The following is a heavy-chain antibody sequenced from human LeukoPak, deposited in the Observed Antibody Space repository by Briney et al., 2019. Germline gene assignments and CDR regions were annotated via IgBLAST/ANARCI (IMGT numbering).Heavy chain of an antibody. CDR2: ISSSGSTI. CDR1: GFTFSSYE. CDR3: ANLWGYSYGHHYFDY. V-gene: IGHV3-48*03. J-gene: IGHJ4*02. D-gene: IGHD5-18*01. Sequence: GGSLRLSCAASGFTFSSYEMNWVRQAPGKGLEWVSYISSSGSTIYYADSVKGRFTISRDNSKNTLYLQMNSLRAEDTAVYYCANLWGYSYGHHYFDYWGQGTLATVSS.